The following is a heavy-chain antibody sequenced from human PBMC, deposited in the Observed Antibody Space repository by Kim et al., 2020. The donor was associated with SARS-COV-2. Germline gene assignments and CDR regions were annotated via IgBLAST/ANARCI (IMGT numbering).Heavy chain of an antibody. Sequence: GGERRISCEASGFTFSSYAMSWVRQAPGKGLEWVSAISGSGGSTYYADSVKGRFTISRDSSKKTLYLQMNSLRAEDTAVYYCEKDRRVLFGSGSAKAFD. CDR3: EKDRRVLFGSGSAKAFD. D-gene: IGHD3-10*01. J-gene: IGHJ3*01. CDR2: ISGSGGST. V-gene: IGHV3-23*01. CDR1: GFTFSSYA.